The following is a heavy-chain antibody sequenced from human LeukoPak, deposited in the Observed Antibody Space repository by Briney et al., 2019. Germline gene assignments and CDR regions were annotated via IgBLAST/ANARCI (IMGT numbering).Heavy chain of an antibody. CDR3: ARDRHSGNYYLDY. Sequence: ASVKVSCKASGYTFTGYYIHWVRQAPGQGLEWMGWINPNNGGTNYVQKFQGWVTTTRDTSISTAYMELSRLRSNDTAVYYCARDRHSGNYYLDYWGQGTLVTVSS. J-gene: IGHJ4*02. CDR2: INPNNGGT. D-gene: IGHD1-26*01. V-gene: IGHV1-2*04. CDR1: GYTFTGYY.